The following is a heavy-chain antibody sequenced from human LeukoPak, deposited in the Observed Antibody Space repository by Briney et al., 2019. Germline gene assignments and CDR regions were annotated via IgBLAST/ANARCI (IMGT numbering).Heavy chain of an antibody. Sequence: GGSLRLSCAASGFTFSNYRMHWVRQAPGKGLLWVSRINRDGSVTTYADSVKGRFTISRDNAKNTLSLQMNSLRAEDTAVYYCARGGGYSYGSFDYWGQGTLVTVSS. D-gene: IGHD5-18*01. CDR3: ARGGGYSYGSFDY. CDR1: GFTFSNYR. V-gene: IGHV3-74*01. CDR2: INRDGSVT. J-gene: IGHJ4*02.